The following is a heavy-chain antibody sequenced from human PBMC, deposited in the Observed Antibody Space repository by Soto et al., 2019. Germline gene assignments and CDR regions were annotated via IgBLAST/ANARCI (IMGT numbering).Heavy chain of an antibody. CDR2: ISYDGSNK. CDR3: ARPWGQLSTYYYGMDT. CDR1: GFTFSSYA. Sequence: GGSLRLSCAASGFTFSSYAMHWVRQAPGKGLEWVAVISYDGSNKYYADSVKGRFTISRDNSKNTLYLQMNSLRPEDTAVYYCARPWGQLSTYYYGMDTWGQGTTVTVSS. V-gene: IGHV3-30-3*01. D-gene: IGHD3-16*01. J-gene: IGHJ6*02.